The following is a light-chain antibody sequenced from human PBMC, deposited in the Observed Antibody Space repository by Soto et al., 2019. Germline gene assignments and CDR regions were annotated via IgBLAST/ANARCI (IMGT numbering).Light chain of an antibody. Sequence: DIQMTQSPSSLSASVGDRVTITCRASQSISSYLNWYQQKPGKAPKLLIYAGSCLQSGVPSRFQGRGSGTYFTLTSSSLQPENFATYYCPQRKTFGQGTKVEI. CDR2: AGS. CDR1: QSISSY. CDR3: PQRKT. V-gene: IGKV1-39*01. J-gene: IGKJ1*01.